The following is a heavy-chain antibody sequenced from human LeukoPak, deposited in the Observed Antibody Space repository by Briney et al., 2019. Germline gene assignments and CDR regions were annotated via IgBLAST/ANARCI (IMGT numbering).Heavy chain of an antibody. CDR3: ATDRGIYSSSSPYYYYGMDV. D-gene: IGHD6-6*01. CDR1: GHTLTELS. CDR2: FDPEVGET. V-gene: IGHV1-24*01. Sequence: ASVKVSCKVSGHTLTELSMHWVRQAPGKGLEWMGRFDPEVGETIYAQKFQGRVTMTEDTSTDTAYMELSSLRSEDTAVYYCATDRGIYSSSSPYYYYGMDVWGQGTTVTVSS. J-gene: IGHJ6*02.